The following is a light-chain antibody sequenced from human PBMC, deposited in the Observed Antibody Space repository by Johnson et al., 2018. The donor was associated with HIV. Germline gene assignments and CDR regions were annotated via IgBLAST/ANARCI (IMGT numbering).Light chain of an antibody. CDR3: GTWDSILSVYV. V-gene: IGLV1-51*02. CDR2: ENN. J-gene: IGLJ1*01. Sequence: QSVLTQPPSVSAAPGQKVTISCSGSSSNIGNNYVSWYQQLPGTAPKLLIYENNKRPSGIPDRFSGSKSGTSATLGITGLQTGDDADYYCGTWDSILSVYVFGTGTKVTVL. CDR1: SSNIGNNY.